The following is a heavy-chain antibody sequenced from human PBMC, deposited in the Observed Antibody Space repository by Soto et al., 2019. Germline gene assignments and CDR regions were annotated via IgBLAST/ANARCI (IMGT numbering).Heavy chain of an antibody. J-gene: IGHJ4*02. CDR2: IAPGNGNA. CDR3: AKGSRMWTPDY. Sequence: ASVKVSCKASGYTFTDYAIHWVRQAPGQRLEWMGWIAPGNGNAKYSQNFQGRVTITRDTSATTAYMELSSLRSEDTAVYYCAKGSRMWTPDYWGQGTLVTVSS. CDR1: GYTFTDYA. D-gene: IGHD2-21*01. V-gene: IGHV1-3*01.